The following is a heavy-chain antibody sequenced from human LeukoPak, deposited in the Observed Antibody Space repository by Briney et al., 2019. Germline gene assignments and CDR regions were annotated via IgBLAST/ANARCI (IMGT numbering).Heavy chain of an antibody. CDR2: IWYDGSYK. CDR3: AREYCGGDCGGMDG. V-gene: IGHV3-33*01. J-gene: IGHJ6*02. D-gene: IGHD2-21*02. CDR1: GFSFGSYA. Sequence: GRSLRLSCAASGFSFGSYAMHWVRQAPDKGLEWVGVIWYDGSYKYYGDSVKGRFTISRDNSKNTLYLQMNSLRVEDTAMYYCAREYCGGDCGGMDGWGQGTTVTVS.